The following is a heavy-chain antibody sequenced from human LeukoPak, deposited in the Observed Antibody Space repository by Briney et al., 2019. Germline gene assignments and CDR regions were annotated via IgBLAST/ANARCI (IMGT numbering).Heavy chain of an antibody. CDR3: ARVVVRLERRGYYYYYMDV. V-gene: IGHV1-18*01. J-gene: IGHJ6*03. D-gene: IGHD1-1*01. CDR1: LYTLTNYG. Sequence: AAVKDSCMASLYTLTNYGISGVRQAPGRGRERMGRINAYNGNTSNAQKHQGKVTMTTGTSTSTGYMEMRRVKSDNTGVCYCARVVVRLERRGYYYYYMDVWGKGTTVTVSS. CDR2: INAYNGNT.